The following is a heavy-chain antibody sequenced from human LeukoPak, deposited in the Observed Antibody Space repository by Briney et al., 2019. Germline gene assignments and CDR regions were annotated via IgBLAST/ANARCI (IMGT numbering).Heavy chain of an antibody. D-gene: IGHD3-9*01. CDR1: GFTLSGYW. CDR3: ARVADILTGYILFDF. J-gene: IGHJ4*02. V-gene: IGHV3-7*04. CDR2: IKQDGSAK. Sequence: HAGGSLRLSCAASGFTLSGYWMSWVRQAPGKGLEWVANIKQDGSAKYYVDSVKGRFTISRDNAKNSLFLQLNSLRVEDTAVYYCARVADILTGYILFDFWGQGTLVTVSS.